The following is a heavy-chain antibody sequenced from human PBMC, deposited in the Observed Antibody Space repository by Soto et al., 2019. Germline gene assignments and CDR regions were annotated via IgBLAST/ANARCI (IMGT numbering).Heavy chain of an antibody. V-gene: IGHV1-18*04. CDR1: GYTSTDFG. CDR2: VIGNNGAS. D-gene: IGHD2-2*01. J-gene: IGHJ5*01. Sequence: ASVKVSCKASGYTSTDFGISWVRQAPGQGLAWMGWVIGNNGASNPAPKVQGRITMTLDTSTGVSYMALRSLRSDDTAIYYCVRDQKYFRVNGNWFDSWGQGTLVTV. CDR3: VRDQKYFRVNGNWFDS.